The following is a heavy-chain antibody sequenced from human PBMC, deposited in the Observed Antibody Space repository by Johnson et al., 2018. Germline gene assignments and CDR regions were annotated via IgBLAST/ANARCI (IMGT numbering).Heavy chain of an antibody. D-gene: IGHD3-10*01. V-gene: IGHV3-30*03. CDR3: ARDSAMIRGVIRYGMDV. J-gene: IGHJ6*02. Sequence: QVQLQESGGGVVQPGRSLRLSCSASGFSFSSYGMHWVRQAPGKGLEWLTIISYDGSNKYYVDSVKGRFTISRDNPKNTLYRQMNSLRAEEAAIYYCARDSAMIRGVIRYGMDVWGQGTTVTVSS. CDR2: ISYDGSNK. CDR1: GFSFSSYG.